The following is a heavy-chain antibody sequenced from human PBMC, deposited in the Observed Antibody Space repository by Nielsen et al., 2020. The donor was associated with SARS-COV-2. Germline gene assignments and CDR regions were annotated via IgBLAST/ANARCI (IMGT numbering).Heavy chain of an antibody. V-gene: IGHV3-7*05. J-gene: IGHJ3*02. CDR2: IKQDGSEK. CDR1: GFTFSSYW. CDR3: ARDRVIQAPSVFDI. D-gene: IGHD2-21*01. Sequence: GESLKISCAASGFTFSSYWMSWVRQAPGKGLEWVANIKQDGSEKYYVDSVKGRFTISRDNAKNSLYLQVNSLRAEDTAVYYCARDRVIQAPSVFDIWGQGTMVTVSS.